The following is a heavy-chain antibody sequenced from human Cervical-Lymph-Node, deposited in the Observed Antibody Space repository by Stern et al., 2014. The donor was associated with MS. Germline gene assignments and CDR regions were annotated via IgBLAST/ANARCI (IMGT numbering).Heavy chain of an antibody. V-gene: IGHV1-69*01. CDR3: ARDCSGTTCISGAMDV. Sequence: VQLVESGAEVKKPGSSVKVSCTASGGTVSTYAISWVRQAPGQGLEWMGLVIPLFGTTNYAPRLQGRVTISADESTRTAYLEVTSLRSEDTAVYYCARDCSGTTCISGAMDVWGQGTPVTVSS. D-gene: IGHD2-15*01. CDR2: VIPLFGTT. CDR1: GGTVSTYA. J-gene: IGHJ6*02.